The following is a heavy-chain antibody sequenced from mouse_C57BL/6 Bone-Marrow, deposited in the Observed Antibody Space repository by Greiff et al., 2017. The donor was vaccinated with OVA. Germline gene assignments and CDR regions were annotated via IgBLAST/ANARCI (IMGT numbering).Heavy chain of an antibody. J-gene: IGHJ1*03. V-gene: IGHV1-47*01. Sequence: QVHVKQSGAELVKPGASVKMSCKASGYTFTTYPIEWMKQNHGKSLEWIGNFHPYNDDTKYNEKFKGKATLTVDKSSSTVYLPLSRLTSDNSAVYYGAAESPGRNWYFDVWGTGTTVTVSS. CDR3: AAESPGRNWYFDV. CDR1: GYTFTTYP. D-gene: IGHD3-3*01. CDR2: FHPYNDDT.